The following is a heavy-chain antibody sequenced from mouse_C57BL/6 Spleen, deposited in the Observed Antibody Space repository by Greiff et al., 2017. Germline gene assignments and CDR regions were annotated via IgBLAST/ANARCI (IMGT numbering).Heavy chain of an antibody. V-gene: IGHV14-3*01. CDR3: ARSGITTGYFDV. CDR2: IDPANGNT. D-gene: IGHD1-1*01. J-gene: IGHJ1*03. CDR1: GFNIKNTY. Sequence: EVQGVESVAELVRPGASVKLSCTASGFNIKNTYMPWVKQRPEQGLEWIGRIDPANGNTKYATKFQGKATITAATSSNTAYLQLSSLTAEDPAIYYCARSGITTGYFDVWGTGTTVTVSS.